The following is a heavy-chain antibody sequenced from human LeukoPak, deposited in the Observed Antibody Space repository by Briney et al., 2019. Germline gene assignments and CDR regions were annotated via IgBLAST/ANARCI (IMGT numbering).Heavy chain of an antibody. V-gene: IGHV4-59*01. CDR2: VYYIGNT. D-gene: IGHD2-21*02. Sequence: SETLSLTCTVSGGSLNNYYWTWIRQPPGKGLEWIGYVYYIGNTNYNPSLKSRVTISLDTSTNQFSLKLNSVTAADTARYYCARMDGGDTYPPYHYYGMDVWGQGTTVIVSS. CDR3: ARMDGGDTYPPYHYYGMDV. J-gene: IGHJ6*02. CDR1: GGSLNNYY.